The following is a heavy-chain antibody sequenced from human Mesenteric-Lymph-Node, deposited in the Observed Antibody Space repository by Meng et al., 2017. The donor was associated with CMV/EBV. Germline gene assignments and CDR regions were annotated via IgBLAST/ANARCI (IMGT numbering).Heavy chain of an antibody. CDR1: GYTFSSYA. CDR2: INIVEDET. D-gene: IGHD3-16*01. V-gene: IGHV1-3*04. J-gene: IGHJ4*02. CDR3: ARTNNWGFDY. Sequence: QVQLVQSGAEVKKPGASVKVSCKASGYTFSSYAMHWVRQAPGQRLEWMGWINIVEDETKTSQNFQGRVTLTRDTSANTAYMELSSLRSDDTAVYYCARTNNWGFDYWGQGTLVTVSS.